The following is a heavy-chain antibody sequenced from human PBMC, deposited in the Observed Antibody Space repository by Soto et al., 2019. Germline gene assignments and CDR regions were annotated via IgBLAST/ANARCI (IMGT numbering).Heavy chain of an antibody. J-gene: IGHJ4*02. CDR2: IYHSGST. Sequence: QLQLQESGSGLVKPSQTLSLTCAVSGGSISSGGYSWSWIRQPPGKALEWIGYIYHSGSTYYNPALQTRVTISVDRSKTQFSLKLSSVTAADTAVYYCARAGGLGAVAADYWGQGTLVTVSS. CDR3: ARAGGLGAVAADY. V-gene: IGHV4-30-2*01. D-gene: IGHD6-19*01. CDR1: GGSISSGGYS.